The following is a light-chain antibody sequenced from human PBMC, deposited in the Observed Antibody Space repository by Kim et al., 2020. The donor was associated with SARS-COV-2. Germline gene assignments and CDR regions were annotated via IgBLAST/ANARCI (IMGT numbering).Light chain of an antibody. CDR3: QVWDASADQVV. CDR1: NIGSKS. Sequence: SSELTQPPSVSVAPEKTARITCGGSNIGSKSVHWYQQKPGQAPVVVIYYDIDRPSGISERFSGSNSGNTATLTISWVEAGDEADYFCQVWDASADQVVFGGGTQLTVL. CDR2: YDI. V-gene: IGLV3-21*04. J-gene: IGLJ2*01.